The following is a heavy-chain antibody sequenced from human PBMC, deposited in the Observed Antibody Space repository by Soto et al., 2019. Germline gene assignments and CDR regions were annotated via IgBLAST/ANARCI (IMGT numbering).Heavy chain of an antibody. J-gene: IGHJ3*02. CDR3: ANDRAVYCSGGSCSDAFDI. V-gene: IGHV3-23*01. Sequence: EVQLLESGGGLVQPGGYLRLSCAASGFTFSSYAMSWVRQAPGTGLEWVSAISGSGGRTYYADSVKGRFTISRDNSKNPLYLQMNSLRAEDTAVYYCANDRAVYCSGGSCSDAFDIWGQGTMVTVSS. CDR1: GFTFSSYA. CDR2: ISGSGGRT. D-gene: IGHD2-15*01.